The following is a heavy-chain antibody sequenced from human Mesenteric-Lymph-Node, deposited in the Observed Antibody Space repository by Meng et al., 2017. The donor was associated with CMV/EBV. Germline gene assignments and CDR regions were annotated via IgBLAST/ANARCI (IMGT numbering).Heavy chain of an antibody. CDR2: ISYSGST. J-gene: IGHJ4*02. Sequence: ESLKISCAASGFTFSREAMSWVRQAPGKGLEWIGHISYSGSTYYNPSLKSRVTISVDTSKNQFSLKVRSVTAADTAVYYCARGTRGGTNWFVDFWGQGTLVTVSS. CDR1: GFTFSREA. D-gene: IGHD1-1*01. V-gene: IGHV4-38-2*01. CDR3: ARGTRGGTNWFVDF.